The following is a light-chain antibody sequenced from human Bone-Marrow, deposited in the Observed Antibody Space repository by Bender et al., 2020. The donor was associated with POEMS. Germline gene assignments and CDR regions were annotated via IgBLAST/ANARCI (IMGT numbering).Light chain of an antibody. CDR3: QSADSSGTWV. J-gene: IGLJ3*02. Sequence: SYELTQPSSVSVSPGQTARITCSGDVLAKKYARWFQQQPGQAPVLVIYKDSERPSGIPERFSGSSSGTTVTLTISGVQAEDEADYYCQSADSSGTWVFGGGTKLAVL. CDR2: KDS. V-gene: IGLV3-25*03. CDR1: VLAKKY.